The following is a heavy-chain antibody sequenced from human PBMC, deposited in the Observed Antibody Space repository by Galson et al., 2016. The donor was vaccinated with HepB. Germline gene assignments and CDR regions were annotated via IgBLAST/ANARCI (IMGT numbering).Heavy chain of an antibody. CDR2: IKSKTDGGST. D-gene: IGHD1-7*01. Sequence: SLRLSCAASGFTFSNAWMSWVRQAPGKGLEWVGHIKSKTDGGSTDYAAPVNGRFSISRDDSKNTLYLQMYSLKTEDTAVYYCTTAFNWNYGSYYYYYYGMDVWGKGTTVTVTS. V-gene: IGHV3-15*01. CDR1: GFTFSNAW. J-gene: IGHJ6*04. CDR3: TTAFNWNYGSYYYYYYGMDV.